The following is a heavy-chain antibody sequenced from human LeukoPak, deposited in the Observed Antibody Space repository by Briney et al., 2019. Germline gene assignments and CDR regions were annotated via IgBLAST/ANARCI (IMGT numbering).Heavy chain of an antibody. CDR2: INHSGST. Sequence: PSETLSLTCAVYGGSFSGYYWSWIRQPPGKGLEWIGEINHSGSTNYNPSLKRRVTISVDTSKNQFSLKLSSVTAADTAVYYCARGQKNTPFDYWGQGTLVTVSS. V-gene: IGHV4-34*01. D-gene: IGHD2/OR15-2a*01. CDR1: GGSFSGYY. CDR3: ARGQKNTPFDY. J-gene: IGHJ4*02.